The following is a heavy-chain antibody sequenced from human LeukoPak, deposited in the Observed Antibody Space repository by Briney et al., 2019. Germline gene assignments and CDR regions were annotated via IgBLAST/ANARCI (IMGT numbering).Heavy chain of an antibody. D-gene: IGHD2-21*02. CDR2: IYYSGNT. J-gene: IGHJ3*02. V-gene: IGHV4-39*01. CDR1: GVSISSSNSY. CDR3: ARGRIVVVTARVRAFDI. Sequence: PSETLSLTCTVSGVSISSSNSYWGWIRQPPGKGLEWIGSIYYSGNTYYNASLKSQVSISIDTSKNQFSLRLTSVTAADTAVYYCARGRIVVVTARVRAFDIWGQGTMVTVSS.